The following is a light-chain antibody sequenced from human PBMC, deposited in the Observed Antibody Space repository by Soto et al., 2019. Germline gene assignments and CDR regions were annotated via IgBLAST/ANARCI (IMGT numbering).Light chain of an antibody. Sequence: IKMTQSPSTLSASVGDRVTITCRASQSIGSWLAWHQQEPGKAPKLLIYAASSLQSGVPSRFSGSGSGTEFTLTISSLQPEDFATYYCLQHNSYPFTFGGGTKVDIK. CDR2: AAS. J-gene: IGKJ4*01. V-gene: IGKV1-5*01. CDR1: QSIGSW. CDR3: LQHNSYPFT.